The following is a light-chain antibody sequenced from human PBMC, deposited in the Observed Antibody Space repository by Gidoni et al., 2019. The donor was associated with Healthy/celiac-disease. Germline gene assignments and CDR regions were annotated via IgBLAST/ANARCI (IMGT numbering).Light chain of an antibody. Sequence: VLPQSPGTLSLSPGERATLSCRASQSVSSSYLAWYQQKPGQDPRLLIYGASSRATGIPDRFSGSGSGTDFTLTISRLEPEDFAVYYCQQYGSSPWTFGQGTKVEIK. CDR1: QSVSSSY. CDR2: GAS. CDR3: QQYGSSPWT. J-gene: IGKJ1*01. V-gene: IGKV3-20*01.